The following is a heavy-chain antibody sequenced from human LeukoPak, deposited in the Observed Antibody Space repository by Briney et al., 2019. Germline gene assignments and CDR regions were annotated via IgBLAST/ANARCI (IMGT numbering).Heavy chain of an antibody. J-gene: IGHJ5*02. CDR1: GGTFSSYA. V-gene: IGHV1-69*13. CDR2: IIPIFGTA. CDR3: AREGGLPCSSSSFGWFDP. D-gene: IGHD6-6*01. Sequence: SVKVSCKASGGTFSSYAISWVRQAPGQGLEWMGGIIPIFGTANYAQKFQGRVTITADESTSTAYMELSSLRSEDTAVYYCAREGGLPCSSSSFGWFDPWGQGTLVTVSS.